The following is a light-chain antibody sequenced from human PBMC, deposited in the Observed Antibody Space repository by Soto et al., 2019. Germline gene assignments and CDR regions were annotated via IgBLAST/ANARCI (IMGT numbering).Light chain of an antibody. CDR3: HHYDSSPPYT. CDR1: RSFASSY. V-gene: IGKV3-20*01. Sequence: DIVLTQSPATLSLSPGERATLSCRASRSFASSYLSWYQHKPGQAPRLLIYAASSRATGIPDRFIGSGSGTEFTITISRLEPDDSSVYYCHHYDSSPPYTFGQGTKVEIK. J-gene: IGKJ2*01. CDR2: AAS.